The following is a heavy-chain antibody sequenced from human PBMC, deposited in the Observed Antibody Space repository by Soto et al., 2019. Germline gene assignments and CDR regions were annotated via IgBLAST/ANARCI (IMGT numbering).Heavy chain of an antibody. D-gene: IGHD4-17*01. V-gene: IGHV3-74*03. Sequence: GGSLRLSSVASGFTFSSYWMHWVRKAPGKGPVWVSRVSSDESSTKYADSAKGRFTISRDNAKNTLYLQMNSLRAEDTAVYYCARGNGDSYGMDVWGLGTTVTVSS. CDR3: ARGNGDSYGMDV. CDR2: VSSDESST. J-gene: IGHJ6*02. CDR1: GFTFSSYW.